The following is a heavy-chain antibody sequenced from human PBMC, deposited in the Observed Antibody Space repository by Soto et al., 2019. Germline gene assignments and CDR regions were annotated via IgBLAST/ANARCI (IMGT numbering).Heavy chain of an antibody. Sequence: GESLKISCKGSGYNFPSFWIAWVRQMPGKGLEWMGIVYPGDSDTRYSPSFQGQITISADKSITTAYLQWSSLKASDTAMYYCDRNLKVGWDRNYYYGFGVWGQGNTVTVSS. J-gene: IGHJ6*02. CDR1: GYNFPSFW. D-gene: IGHD3-10*01. CDR3: DRNLKVGWDRNYYYGFGV. CDR2: VYPGDSDT. V-gene: IGHV5-51*01.